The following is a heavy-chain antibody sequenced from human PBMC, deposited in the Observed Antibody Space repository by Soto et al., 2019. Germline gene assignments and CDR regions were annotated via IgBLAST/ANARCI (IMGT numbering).Heavy chain of an antibody. Sequence: GASVKVSCKASGYTFTGYYMHWVRQAPGQGLEWMGWINPNSGGTNYAQKFQGRVTMTRDTSISTAYMELSRLRSDDTAVYYCARAGLIFGVVIMPYYGMDVWGQGTTVTVSS. CDR2: INPNSGGT. CDR3: ARAGLIFGVVIMPYYGMDV. J-gene: IGHJ6*02. V-gene: IGHV1-2*02. D-gene: IGHD3-3*01. CDR1: GYTFTGYY.